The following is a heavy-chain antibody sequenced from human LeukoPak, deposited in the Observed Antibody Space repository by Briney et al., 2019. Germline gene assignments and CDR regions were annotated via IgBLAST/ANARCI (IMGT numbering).Heavy chain of an antibody. Sequence: GGSLRLSCAASGFTFSNYAMRWVRQAPGKGLEWVSGISGSGDSTYYADSVKGRFTISRDNSKNTLYLQMNSLGAEDTAVYYCANDGAYYDSSTDAFDIWGQGTMVTVSS. D-gene: IGHD3-22*01. CDR3: ANDGAYYDSSTDAFDI. CDR1: GFTFSNYA. CDR2: ISGSGDST. V-gene: IGHV3-23*01. J-gene: IGHJ3*02.